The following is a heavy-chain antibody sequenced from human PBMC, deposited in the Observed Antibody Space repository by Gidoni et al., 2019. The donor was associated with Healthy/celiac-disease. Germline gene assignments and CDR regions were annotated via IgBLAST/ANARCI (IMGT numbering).Heavy chain of an antibody. Sequence: EVQLLESGGGLVQSGGSLRLSCAASGFTFSSYAMSWVRQAPGTGLGWVSAISGSGGSTYYADSVKGRFTISRDNSKNTLYLQMNSLRAEDTAVYYCATWGAVAGTFDYWGQGTLVTVSS. J-gene: IGHJ4*02. D-gene: IGHD6-19*01. V-gene: IGHV3-23*01. CDR3: ATWGAVAGTFDY. CDR1: GFTFSSYA. CDR2: ISGSGGST.